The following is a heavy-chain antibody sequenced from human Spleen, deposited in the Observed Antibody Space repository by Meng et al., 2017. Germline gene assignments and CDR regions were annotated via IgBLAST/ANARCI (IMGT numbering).Heavy chain of an antibody. CDR1: GYSFTGYW. CDR2: IYPGDSDT. D-gene: IGHD4-11*01. J-gene: IGHJ6*02. Sequence: GESLKISCEGSGYSFTGYWIAWVRQLPGKGLEWMGIIYPGDSDTRYSPSFQGQVTISADKSISTAYLQWSSLKASDTAMYYCARAPAVTTLYYYYGMDVWGQGTTVTVSS. CDR3: ARAPAVTTLYYYYGMDV. V-gene: IGHV5-51*01.